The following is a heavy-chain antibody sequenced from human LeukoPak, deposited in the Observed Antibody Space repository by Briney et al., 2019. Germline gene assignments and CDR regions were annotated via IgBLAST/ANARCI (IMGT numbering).Heavy chain of an antibody. CDR3: ARLRGSSPSRGVYFDY. CDR1: GGSFSGYY. Sequence: SDTLSLTCAVYGGSFSGYYWSWIRQPPGKGLAWIGEINHSGSTNYNPSLKSRVTLSVDTAKNQFSLKLSSVTAADTAVYYCARLRGSSPSRGVYFDYWGQGTLVTVSS. V-gene: IGHV4-34*01. D-gene: IGHD6-6*01. J-gene: IGHJ4*02. CDR2: INHSGST.